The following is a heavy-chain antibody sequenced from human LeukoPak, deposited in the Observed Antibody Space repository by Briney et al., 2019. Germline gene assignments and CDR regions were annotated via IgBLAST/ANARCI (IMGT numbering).Heavy chain of an antibody. Sequence: SETLSLTCAVYGGSFSGYYWNWIRQPPGKGLEWIGEINHSGSTSYNPSLKSRVTISVDTSKNQFSLRLSSVTAADTAIYYCARLRSYGGNRGIDYWGQGTLVAVSS. V-gene: IGHV4-34*01. CDR2: INHSGST. J-gene: IGHJ4*02. D-gene: IGHD4-23*01. CDR3: ARLRSYGGNRGIDY. CDR1: GGSFSGYY.